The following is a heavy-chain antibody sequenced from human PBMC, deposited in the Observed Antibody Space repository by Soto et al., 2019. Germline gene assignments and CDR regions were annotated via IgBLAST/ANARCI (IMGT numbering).Heavy chain of an antibody. D-gene: IGHD2-21*02. V-gene: IGHV1-69*13. CDR2: IIPIFGTA. CDR1: GGTFSSYA. J-gene: IGHJ4*02. CDR3: ARFNAYCGGDCYSNY. Sequence: SVNVSCKASGGTFSSYAISWVRQAPGQGLEWMGGIIPIFGTANYAQKFQGRVTITADESTSTAYMELSSLRSEDTAVYYCARFNAYCGGDCYSNYWGEETLVTVSS.